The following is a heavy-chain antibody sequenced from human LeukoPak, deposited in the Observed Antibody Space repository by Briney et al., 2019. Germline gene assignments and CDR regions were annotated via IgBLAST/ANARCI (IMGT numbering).Heavy chain of an antibody. V-gene: IGHV3-23*01. J-gene: IGHJ3*02. CDR1: EFTFSSYA. CDR2: ISGNGGST. D-gene: IGHD3-3*01. CDR3: AKGSSWSGYNDAFDI. Sequence: GGSLRLSCAASEFTFSSYAMSWVRQAPGKGLEWVSVISGNGGSTNYADSVKGRFTNSRDNSKNTLYLQMNSLRAEDTAVYYCAKGSSWSGYNDAFDIWGQGTMVTVSS.